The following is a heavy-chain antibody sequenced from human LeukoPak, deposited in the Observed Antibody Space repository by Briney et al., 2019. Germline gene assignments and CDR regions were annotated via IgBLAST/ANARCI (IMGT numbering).Heavy chain of an antibody. CDR2: ISSSGSTI. CDR1: GFTFSDYY. V-gene: IGHV3-11*01. Sequence: GGSLRLSCAASGFTFSDYYMSWIRQAPGKGLEGVSYISSSGSTIYYADSVKGRFTISRDNAKNSLYLQMNSLRAEDTAVYYCASRHCSGGSCSDYWGQGTLVTVSS. J-gene: IGHJ4*02. D-gene: IGHD2-15*01. CDR3: ASRHCSGGSCSDY.